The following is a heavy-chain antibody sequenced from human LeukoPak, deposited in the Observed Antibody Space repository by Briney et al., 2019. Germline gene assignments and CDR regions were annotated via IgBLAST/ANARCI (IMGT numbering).Heavy chain of an antibody. CDR3: AKDRSGYYFDY. V-gene: IGHV3-23*01. J-gene: IGHJ4*02. Sequence: QSGGSLRLSGAASGFTFSSYDMNWVRQAPGKGLEWVSGISSSGGGTYYADSVKGRFTISRDNSKNTLYLQMNSLRAEDTAVYYCAKDRSGYYFDYWGQGTLVTVSS. CDR2: ISSSGGGT. CDR1: GFTFSSYD.